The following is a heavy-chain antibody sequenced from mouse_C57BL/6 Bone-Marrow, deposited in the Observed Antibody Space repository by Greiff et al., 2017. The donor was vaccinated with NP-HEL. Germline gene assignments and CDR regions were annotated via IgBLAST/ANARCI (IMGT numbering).Heavy chain of an antibody. CDR2: IYPGNGDT. V-gene: IGHV1-12*01. J-gene: IGHJ3*01. CDR3: ARVYYYGSSYGAWFAY. Sequence: LQQSGAELVRPGASVKMSCKASGYTFTSYNMHWVKQTPRQGLEWIGAIYPGNGDTSYNQKFKGKATLTVDKSSSTAYMQLSSLTSEDSAVYFCARVYYYGSSYGAWFAYWGQGTLVTVSA. D-gene: IGHD1-1*01. CDR1: GYTFTSYN.